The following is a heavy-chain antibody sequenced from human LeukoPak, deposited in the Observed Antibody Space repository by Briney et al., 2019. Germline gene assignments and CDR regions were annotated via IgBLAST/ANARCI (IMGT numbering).Heavy chain of an antibody. J-gene: IGHJ4*02. CDR1: GFTFDDYA. V-gene: IGHV3-23*01. CDR3: AKGSDQALYYSDY. CDR2: ISGSGGST. Sequence: PGGSLRLSCAASGFTFDDYAMHWVRQAPGKGLEWVSAISGSGGSTYYADSVKGRFTISRDNSKNTLYLQMNSLRAEDTAVYYCAKGSDQALYYSDYWGQGTLVTVSS. D-gene: IGHD3-3*01.